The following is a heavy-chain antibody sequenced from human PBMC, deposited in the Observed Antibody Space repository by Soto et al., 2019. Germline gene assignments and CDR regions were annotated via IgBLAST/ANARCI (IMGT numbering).Heavy chain of an antibody. J-gene: IGHJ4*02. D-gene: IGHD6-19*01. V-gene: IGHV4-34*01. CDR2: INHSGST. CDR1: GGSFSGYY. CDR3: ARANSSGHWDFDY. Sequence: SETLSLTCAVYGGSFSGYYWSWIRQPPGKGLEWIGEINHSGSTNYNPSLKSRVTISVDTSKNQFSLKLSSVTAADTAVYYCARANSSGHWDFDYWGQGTLVTVSS.